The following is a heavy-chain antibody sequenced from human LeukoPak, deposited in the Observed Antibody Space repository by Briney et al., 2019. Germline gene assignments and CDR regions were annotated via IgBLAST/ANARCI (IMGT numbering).Heavy chain of an antibody. CDR3: APDSVVVRNSMNAFDI. CDR1: GYTFTGKY. Sequence: ASVNVSCKASGYTFTGKYMHWVRQAPGQGLEWMGWINADGGGTRYPQKFQGRVTMTRDTSITTAYMEPYSLTSDDTAVYFCAPDSVVVRNSMNAFDIWGQGTMVTVSS. CDR2: INADGGGT. J-gene: IGHJ3*02. V-gene: IGHV1-2*02. D-gene: IGHD2-2*01.